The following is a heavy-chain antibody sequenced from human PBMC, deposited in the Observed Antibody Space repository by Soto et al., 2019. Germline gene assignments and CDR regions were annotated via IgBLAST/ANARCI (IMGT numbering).Heavy chain of an antibody. CDR3: ARVKYRPPDYYYYGMDV. CDR2: ISAYNGNT. V-gene: IGHV1-18*01. D-gene: IGHD2-2*01. J-gene: IGHJ6*02. Sequence: QVQLVQSGAEVKKPGASVKVSCKASGYTFTSYGISWVRQAPGQGLEWMGWISAYNGNTNYAQKLQGRLTMTTDTSTSTAYMELRSLTSDATAVYYWARVKYRPPDYYYYGMDVWGQGTTVTGSS. CDR1: GYTFTSYG.